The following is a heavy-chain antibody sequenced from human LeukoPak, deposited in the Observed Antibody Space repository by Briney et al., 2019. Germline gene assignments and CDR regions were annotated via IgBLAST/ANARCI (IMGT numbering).Heavy chain of an antibody. CDR3: TTVLEAGY. V-gene: IGHV3-15*01. Sequence: GGSLRLSCAASGFTFSNAWMSWVRQPPGKGLEWVGRIKSNTDGGTTDYAAPVKGRFTISRDDSKNTVYLQMNTLKTEDTAVYYCTTVLEAGYWGQGTLVTVSS. J-gene: IGHJ4*02. CDR1: GFTFSNAW. CDR2: IKSNTDGGTT. D-gene: IGHD1-1*01.